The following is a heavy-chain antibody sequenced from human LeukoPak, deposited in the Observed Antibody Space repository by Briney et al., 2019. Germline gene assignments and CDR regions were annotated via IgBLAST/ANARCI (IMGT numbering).Heavy chain of an antibody. CDR1: GFTFSSYA. J-gene: IGHJ4*02. D-gene: IGHD3-3*01. Sequence: PGGSLRLXCAASGFTFSSYAMSWVRQAPGKGLEWVSAISGSGGSTYYADSVKGRFTISRDNSKNTLYLQMNSLRAEDTAVYYCAKVRPPRFLEWLSHFDYWGQGTLATVSS. CDR3: AKVRPPRFLEWLSHFDY. V-gene: IGHV3-23*01. CDR2: ISGSGGST.